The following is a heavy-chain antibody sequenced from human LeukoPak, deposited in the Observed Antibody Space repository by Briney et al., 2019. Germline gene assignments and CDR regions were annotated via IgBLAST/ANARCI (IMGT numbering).Heavy chain of an antibody. CDR1: GGSISSGGYS. D-gene: IGHD3-16*02. J-gene: IGHJ4*02. CDR2: IYHSGST. V-gene: IGHV4-30-2*01. CDR3: ARASYMITFGGVIVSSPFDY. Sequence: PSETLSLTCAVPGGSISSGGYSWSWIRQPPGKGLEWIGYIYHSGSTYYNPSLKSRVTISVDRSKNQFSLKLSSVTAADTAVYYCARASYMITFGGVIVSSPFDYWGQGTLVTVSS.